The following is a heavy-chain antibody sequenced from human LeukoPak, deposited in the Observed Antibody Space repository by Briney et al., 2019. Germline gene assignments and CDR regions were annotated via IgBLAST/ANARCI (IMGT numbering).Heavy chain of an antibody. D-gene: IGHD3-10*01. CDR1: GHTFTSYD. CDR2: MNPNSGNT. V-gene: IGHV1-8*03. J-gene: IGHJ6*03. Sequence: ASVKVSCKASGHTFTSYDINWVRQATGQGLEWMGWMNPNSGNTGYAQKFQGRVTITRNTSISTAYMELSSLRSEDTAVYYCARGDYGSRGDYYYYYMDVWGKGTTVTVSS. CDR3: ARGDYGSRGDYYYYYMDV.